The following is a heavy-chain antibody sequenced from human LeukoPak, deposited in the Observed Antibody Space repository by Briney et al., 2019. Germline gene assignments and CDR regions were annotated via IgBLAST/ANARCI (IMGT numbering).Heavy chain of an antibody. V-gene: IGHV3-23*01. CDR2: ITGSGGTT. CDR3: TTDLKSWPQRLRCI. CDR1: GFTFSNYA. J-gene: IGHJ4*02. Sequence: GGSLRLSCAASGFTFSNYAMSWVRQAPGMGLEWVSTITGSGGTTFYADSVKGRSTISRDNSKNTLYLQMNSLRAEDTAVYYCTTDLKSWPQRLRCIWGQGTLVTVSS. D-gene: IGHD4-17*01.